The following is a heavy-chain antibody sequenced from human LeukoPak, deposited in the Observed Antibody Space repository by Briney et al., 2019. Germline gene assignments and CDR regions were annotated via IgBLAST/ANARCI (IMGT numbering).Heavy chain of an antibody. CDR3: ASSIAVAARFDL. V-gene: IGHV4-34*01. CDR1: GGSFSGYY. D-gene: IGHD6-19*01. Sequence: SETLSLTCAVYGGSFSGYYWSWIRQPPGKGLEWIGEINHSGSTNYNPSLKSRVTISVDTSKNQFSLKLSSVTAADTAVYYCASSIAVAARFDLWGRGTLVTVSS. J-gene: IGHJ2*01. CDR2: INHSGST.